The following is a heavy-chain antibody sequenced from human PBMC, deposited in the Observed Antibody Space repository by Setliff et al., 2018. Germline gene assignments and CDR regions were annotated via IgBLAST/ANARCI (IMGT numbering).Heavy chain of an antibody. J-gene: IGHJ4*02. D-gene: IGHD6-19*01. CDR3: TRNFLGWLARF. Sequence: SETLSLTCTVSGDSISASYWSWIRQSPGRRLEWIGYIYYSGITKYSPSLNGRVTISADTSKNQFSLTLTSVTAADTAVYYCTRNFLGWLARFWGRGTLVTVSS. V-gene: IGHV4-59*01. CDR2: IYYSGIT. CDR1: GDSISASY.